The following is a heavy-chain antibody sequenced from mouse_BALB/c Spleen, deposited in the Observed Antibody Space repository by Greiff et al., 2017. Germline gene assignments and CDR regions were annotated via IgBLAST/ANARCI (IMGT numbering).Heavy chain of an antibody. V-gene: IGHV3-2*02. CDR1: GYSITSDYA. J-gene: IGHJ4*01. Sequence: EVKLVESGPGLVKPSQSLSLTCTVTGYSITSDYAWNWIRQFPGNKLEWMGYISYSGSTSYNPSLKSRISITRDTSKNQFFLQLNSVTTEDTATYYCARCAYGNYAMDYWGQGTSVTVSS. CDR3: ARCAYGNYAMDY. CDR2: ISYSGST. D-gene: IGHD2-1*01.